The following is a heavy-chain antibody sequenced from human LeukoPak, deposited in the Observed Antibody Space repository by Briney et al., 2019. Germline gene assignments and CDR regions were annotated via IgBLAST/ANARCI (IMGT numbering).Heavy chain of an antibody. CDR2: INQDGSEN. Sequence: GGSLRLSCAASGFTFSSYWMSWVRQSPGKGLEWVANINQDGSENHYVDSVKGRFTISRDNAKNSVFVQMNGLRVKDTAVYYCVRAGGSSWSDFWGQGTLVTVSS. J-gene: IGHJ4*02. CDR1: GFTFSSYW. V-gene: IGHV3-7*01. CDR3: VRAGGSSWSDF. D-gene: IGHD6-13*01.